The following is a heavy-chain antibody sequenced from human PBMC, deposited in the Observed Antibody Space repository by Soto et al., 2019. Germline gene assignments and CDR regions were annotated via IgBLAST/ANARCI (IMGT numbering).Heavy chain of an antibody. D-gene: IGHD3-22*01. CDR1: GFTFSSYD. V-gene: IGHV3-13*01. CDR3: ARGREDDDSSGYYYYYYGMDV. Sequence: GGSLRLSCAASGFTFSSYDMHWVRQATGKGLEWVSAIGTAGDTYYPGSVKGRFTISRENAKNSLYLQMNSLRAEDTAVYYCARGREDDDSSGYYYYYYGMDVWGQGTTVTVSS. J-gene: IGHJ6*02. CDR2: IGTAGDT.